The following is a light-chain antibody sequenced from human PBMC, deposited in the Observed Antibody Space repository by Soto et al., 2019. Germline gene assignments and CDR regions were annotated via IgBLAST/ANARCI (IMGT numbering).Light chain of an antibody. J-gene: IGLJ1*01. CDR2: EVN. V-gene: IGLV2-8*01. CDR3: SSYAGSSNV. Sequence: QSVLTQPHSASGSPGQSVAISCTGTSSDVGGYNYVSWYQQHPGKAPKLMIYEVNERPSGVPDRFSGSKSGNTASLTVSGLQAEDEADYYCSSYAGSSNVFGTGTKVNV. CDR1: SSDVGGYNY.